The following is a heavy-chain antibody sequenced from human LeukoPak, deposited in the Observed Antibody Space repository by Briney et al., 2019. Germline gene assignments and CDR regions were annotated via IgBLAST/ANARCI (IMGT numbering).Heavy chain of an antibody. CDR1: GFSFSTYS. CDR2: ISSGSSIV. D-gene: IGHD3-9*01. Sequence: GGSLRLSCAASGFSFSTYSMNWVRQAPGKGLEWVSYISSGSSIVYYADSVKGRFTISRDNAKNSLYLQMNSLRDEDTAVYYCARDISYGMDVWGQGTTVTVSS. J-gene: IGHJ6*02. V-gene: IGHV3-48*02. CDR3: ARDISYGMDV.